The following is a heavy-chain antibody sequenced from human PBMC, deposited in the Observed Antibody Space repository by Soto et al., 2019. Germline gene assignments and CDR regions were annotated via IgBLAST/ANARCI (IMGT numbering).Heavy chain of an antibody. Sequence: GGSLRLSCAASGFTVSSNYMSWVRQAPGKGLEWVSVIYSGGSTYYADSVKGRFTISRDNSKNTLYLQMNSLRAEDTAVYYCARDLGSGYSSGWDNDAFDIWGQGTMVTVSS. J-gene: IGHJ3*02. CDR3: ARDLGSGYSSGWDNDAFDI. D-gene: IGHD6-19*01. V-gene: IGHV3-53*01. CDR1: GFTVSSNY. CDR2: IYSGGST.